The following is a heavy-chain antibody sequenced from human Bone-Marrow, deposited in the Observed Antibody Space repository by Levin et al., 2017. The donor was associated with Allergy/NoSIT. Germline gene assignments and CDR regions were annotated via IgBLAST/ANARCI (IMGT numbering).Heavy chain of an antibody. J-gene: IGHJ6*02. V-gene: IGHV1-8*01. CDR2: MNPKSGNT. D-gene: IGHD6-6*01. CDR1: GYTFTSYD. CDR3: ARNYSSSSDGNNYYGMDV. Sequence: AASVKVSCKASGYTFTSYDINWVRQATGQGLEWMGWMNPKSGNTAYAQQFQGRVTMTRNTSISTAYMELSSLRSEDTAVYYCARNYSSSSDGNNYYGMDVWGQGTTVTVSS.